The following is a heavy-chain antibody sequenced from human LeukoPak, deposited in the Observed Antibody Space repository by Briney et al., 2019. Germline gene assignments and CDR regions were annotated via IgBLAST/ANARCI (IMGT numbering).Heavy chain of an antibody. CDR3: ARDGILMVYEGKTDY. J-gene: IGHJ4*02. D-gene: IGHD2-8*01. V-gene: IGHV3-21*01. CDR2: ISSSSSYI. CDR1: GFTFSSYS. Sequence: PGGSLRLSCAASGFTFSSYSMNWVRQAPGKGLEWVSSISSSSSYIYYADSVKGRFTISRDNAKNSLYLQMNSLRAEDTAVYYCARDGILMVYEGKTDYWGQGTLVTVSS.